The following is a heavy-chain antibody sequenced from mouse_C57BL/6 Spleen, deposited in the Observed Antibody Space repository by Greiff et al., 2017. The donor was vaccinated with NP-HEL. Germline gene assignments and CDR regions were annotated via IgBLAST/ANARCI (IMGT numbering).Heavy chain of an antibody. D-gene: IGHD1-1*02. CDR1: GFTFSSYG. CDR3: ARHGVGEDFDY. Sequence: EVKLVESGGDLVKPGGSLKLSCAASGFTFSSYGMSWVRQTPDKRLEWVATISSGGSYTYYPDSVKGRFTISRDNAKNTLYLQMSSLKSEDTAMYYCARHGVGEDFDYWGQSTTLTVSS. V-gene: IGHV5-6*01. J-gene: IGHJ2*01. CDR2: ISSGGSYT.